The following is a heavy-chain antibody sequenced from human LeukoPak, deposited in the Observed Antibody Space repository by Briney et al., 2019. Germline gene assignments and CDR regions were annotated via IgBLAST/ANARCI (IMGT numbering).Heavy chain of an antibody. J-gene: IGHJ4*02. V-gene: IGHV5-51*01. D-gene: IGHD2-2*01. CDR1: GYNFTNYW. CDR2: IYPGDSDT. CDR3: ARRYCSSTTCYAGSDY. Sequence: GESLKISCKGSGYNFTNYWIAWVRQMPGKGLEWMGIIYPGDSDTRYSPSFQGQVTISADKSISTAYLQWSSLKASDTAMYCCARRYCSSTTCYAGSDYWGQGTLVTVSS.